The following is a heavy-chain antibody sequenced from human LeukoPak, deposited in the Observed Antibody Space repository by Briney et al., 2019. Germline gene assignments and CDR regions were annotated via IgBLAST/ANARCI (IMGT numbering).Heavy chain of an antibody. CDR3: ARNGELDYYYFMDV. CDR2: IKQDGSEK. Sequence: GGSLRLSCAASGFTFSSYWMSWVRQAPGKGLEWVANIKQDGSEKYYVDSVKGRFTISRDDAKNSLYLQMNSLRAEDTAVYYCARNGELDYYYFMDVWGKGTTVTVSS. V-gene: IGHV3-7*01. CDR1: GFTFSSYW. J-gene: IGHJ6*03. D-gene: IGHD1-26*01.